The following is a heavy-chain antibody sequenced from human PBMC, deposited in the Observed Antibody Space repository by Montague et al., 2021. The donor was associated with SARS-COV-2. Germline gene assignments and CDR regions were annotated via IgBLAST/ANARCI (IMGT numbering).Heavy chain of an antibody. V-gene: IGHV4-39*07. Sequence: SETLSLICTVSGGSISSSSYYWGWIRQPPGKGLEWIGSIYYSGSTYYNPSLKGRVTISVDTSKNQFSLKLSSVTAADTAVYYCARDQGYNWNYYYYYGMDVWGQGTTVTVSS. J-gene: IGHJ6*02. CDR2: IYYSGST. CDR1: GGSISSSSYY. D-gene: IGHD1-20*01. CDR3: ARDQGYNWNYYYYYGMDV.